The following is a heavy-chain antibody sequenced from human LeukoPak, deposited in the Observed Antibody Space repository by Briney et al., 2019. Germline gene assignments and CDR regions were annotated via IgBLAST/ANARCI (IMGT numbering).Heavy chain of an antibody. Sequence: SETLSLTCTVSGGSISSYYWSWIRQPPGKGLEWIGYIYYSGSTNYNPSLKSRVTISVGTSKNQFSLKLSSVTAADTAVYYCARASYDFWSAPFDYWGQGTLVTVSS. J-gene: IGHJ4*02. D-gene: IGHD3-3*01. V-gene: IGHV4-59*01. CDR1: GGSISSYY. CDR3: ARASYDFWSAPFDY. CDR2: IYYSGST.